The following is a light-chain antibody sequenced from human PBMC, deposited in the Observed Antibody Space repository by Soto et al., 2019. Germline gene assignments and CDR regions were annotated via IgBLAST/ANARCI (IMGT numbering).Light chain of an antibody. CDR3: SSYTTSSTHWV. CDR2: EVS. V-gene: IGLV2-14*01. J-gene: IGLJ3*02. Sequence: QSALTQPASVSGSPGQSITISCTGTSSDVCGYNYVSWYQQHPGKAPKLMIYEVSNRPSGVSNRFSGSKSGNTASLTISGLQAEDEADYYCSSYTTSSTHWVFGGGTKLTVL. CDR1: SSDVCGYNY.